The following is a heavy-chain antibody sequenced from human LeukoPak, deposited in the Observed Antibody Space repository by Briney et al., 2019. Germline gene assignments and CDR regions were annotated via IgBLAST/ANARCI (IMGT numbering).Heavy chain of an antibody. CDR2: INPNSGGT. D-gene: IGHD3-3*01. CDR1: GYTFTGSY. V-gene: IGHV1-2*02. CDR3: ARGRITIFGVVIPFDP. Sequence: SVKVSCKASGYTFTGSYMHWVRQAPGQGLEWMGWINPNSGGTNYAQKFQGRVTMTRDTSISTAYMELSSLRSDDTAVYYCARGRITIFGVVIPFDPWGQGTLVTVSS. J-gene: IGHJ5*02.